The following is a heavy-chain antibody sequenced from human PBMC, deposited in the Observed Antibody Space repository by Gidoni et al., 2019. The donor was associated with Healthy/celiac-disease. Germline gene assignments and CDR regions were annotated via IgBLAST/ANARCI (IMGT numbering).Heavy chain of an antibody. CDR1: GFPFSSYG. V-gene: IGHV3-30*18. CDR2: ISYDGSNK. D-gene: IGHD3-3*01. J-gene: IGHJ6*02. Sequence: QVQLVESGGGVVQPGRSLRLSCAASGFPFSSYGMHWVRQAPGKGLEWVAVISYDGSNKYYADSVKGRFTISRDNSKNTLYLQMNSLRAEDTAVYYCAKELAPVLRFLEWPSWDYYYYGMDVWGQGTTVTVSS. CDR3: AKELAPVLRFLEWPSWDYYYYGMDV.